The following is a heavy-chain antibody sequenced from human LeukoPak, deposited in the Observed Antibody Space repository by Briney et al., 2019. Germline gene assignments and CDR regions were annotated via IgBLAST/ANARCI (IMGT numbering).Heavy chain of an antibody. CDR1: GFTFSSYG. CDR3: AREGLDY. CDR2: INPNSGGT. V-gene: IGHV1-2*02. J-gene: IGHJ4*02. Sequence: GGSLRLSCAASGFTFSSYGMHWVRQAPGQGLEWMGWINPNSGGTNYAQKFQGRVTMTRDTSISTAYMELSRLRSDDTAVYYCAREGLDYWGQGTLVTVSS.